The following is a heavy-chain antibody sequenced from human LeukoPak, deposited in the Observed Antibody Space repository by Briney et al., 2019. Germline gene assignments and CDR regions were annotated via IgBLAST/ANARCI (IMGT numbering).Heavy chain of an antibody. D-gene: IGHD1-26*01. CDR3: ARLVGATADY. CDR1: GYSFTSYW. J-gene: IGHJ4*02. Sequence: GESLKISCQGSGYSFTSYWSAWARQLPGKGLECMGIIYPGVSDTRYGPSFQGQVTISADKSISTAYLQWNSLKASDTAMYYCARLVGATADYWGQGTLVTVSS. CDR2: IYPGVSDT. V-gene: IGHV5-51*01.